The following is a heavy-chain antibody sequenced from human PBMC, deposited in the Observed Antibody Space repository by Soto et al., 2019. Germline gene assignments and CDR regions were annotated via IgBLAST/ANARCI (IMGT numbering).Heavy chain of an antibody. CDR1: GFTVNNNY. V-gene: IGHV3-66*01. Sequence: PGEALKMSCAASGFTVNNNYMSWVRQAPGKGLEWVSVIYSGGNTYYADSVKGRFTISRDNSKNTLYLQMNSLRAEDTAVYYCARDLATSYGMDVWGQGTTVTVSS. CDR2: IYSGGNT. CDR3: ARDLATSYGMDV. J-gene: IGHJ6*02. D-gene: IGHD1-1*01.